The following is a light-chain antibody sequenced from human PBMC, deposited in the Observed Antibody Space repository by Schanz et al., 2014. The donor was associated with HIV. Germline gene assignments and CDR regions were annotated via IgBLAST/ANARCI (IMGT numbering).Light chain of an antibody. CDR1: SSDVGGYNY. Sequence: QSALTQPPSASGSPGQSVTISCTGTSSDVGGYNYVSWYQQHPDKAPKIMIFEVSKRPSGVPDRFSGSKSGNTASLTVSGLQAEDEADYYCSSYAGTNNLWVFGGGTKLTVL. J-gene: IGLJ3*02. CDR2: EVS. CDR3: SSYAGTNNLWV. V-gene: IGLV2-8*01.